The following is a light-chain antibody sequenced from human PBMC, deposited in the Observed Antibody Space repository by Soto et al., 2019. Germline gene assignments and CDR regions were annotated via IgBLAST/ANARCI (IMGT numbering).Light chain of an antibody. J-gene: IGKJ1*01. Sequence: GVRVTITCRASQSISSWLAWYQQKPGKAPKLLIYDASSLESGVPSRFSGSGSGTEFTLTISSLQPDDFATYYCQQYNSYSGTFGQGTKVEIK. CDR3: QQYNSYSGT. CDR2: DAS. V-gene: IGKV1-5*01. CDR1: QSISSW.